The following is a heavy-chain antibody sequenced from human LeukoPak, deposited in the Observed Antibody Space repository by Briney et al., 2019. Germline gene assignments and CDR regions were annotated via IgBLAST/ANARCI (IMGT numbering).Heavy chain of an antibody. Sequence: GGSLRLSCAASGFTFSSYGMHWVRQAPGKGLEWVAVISYDGSNKYYADSVKGRFTISRDNSKNTLYLQMNSLRAEDTAVYYCAKVPRGLRVLCFDYWGQGTLVTVSS. D-gene: IGHD5/OR15-5a*01. V-gene: IGHV3-30*18. J-gene: IGHJ4*02. CDR3: AKVPRGLRVLCFDY. CDR1: GFTFSSYG. CDR2: ISYDGSNK.